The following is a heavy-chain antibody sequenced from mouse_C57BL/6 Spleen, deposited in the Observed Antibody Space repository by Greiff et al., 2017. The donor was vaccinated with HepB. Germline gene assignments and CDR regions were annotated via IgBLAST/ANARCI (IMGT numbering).Heavy chain of an antibody. V-gene: IGHV1-82*01. CDR3: ARSPLYYYGSSVYYFDY. Sequence: QVQLQQSGPELVKPGASVKISCKASGYAFSSSWMNWVKQRPGKGLEWIGRIYPGDGDTNYNGKFKGKATLTADKSSSTAYMQLSSLTSEDSAVYFCARSPLYYYGSSVYYFDYWGQGTTLTVSS. J-gene: IGHJ2*01. D-gene: IGHD1-1*01. CDR1: GYAFSSSW. CDR2: IYPGDGDT.